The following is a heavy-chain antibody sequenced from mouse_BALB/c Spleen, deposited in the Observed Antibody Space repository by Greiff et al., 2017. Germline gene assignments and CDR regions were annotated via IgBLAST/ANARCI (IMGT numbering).Heavy chain of an antibody. CDR2: ISSGGSYT. CDR1: GFTFSSYA. V-gene: IGHV5-9-4*01. J-gene: IGHJ3*01. D-gene: IGHD3-3*01. Sequence: EVKLMESGGGLVKPGGSLKLSCAASGFTFSSYAMSWVRQSPEKRLEWVAEISSGGSYTYYPDTVTGRFTISRDNAKNTLYLEMSSLRSEDTAMYYCARDSGDGFAYWGQGTLVTVSA. CDR3: ARDSGDGFAY.